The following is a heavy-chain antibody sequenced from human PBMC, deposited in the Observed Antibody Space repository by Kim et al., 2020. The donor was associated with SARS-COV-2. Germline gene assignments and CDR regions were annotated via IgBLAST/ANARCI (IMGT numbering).Heavy chain of an antibody. CDR2: IKSDGSST. Sequence: GGSLRLSCAASGFTFSSSWMNWVRQAPGMGLVWVSGIKSDGSSTSYADSVKGRFTISRDNAKNTLYLQMNSLRAEDTAVYKCVTNYGMDVCGQGTTVTVS. V-gene: IGHV3-74*01. CDR3: VTNYGMDV. CDR1: GFTFSSSW. J-gene: IGHJ6*02.